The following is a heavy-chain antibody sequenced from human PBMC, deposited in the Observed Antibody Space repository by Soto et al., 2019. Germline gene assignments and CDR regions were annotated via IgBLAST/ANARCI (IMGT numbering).Heavy chain of an antibody. CDR2: IYYSGST. V-gene: IGHV4-31*03. Sequence: SETLSLTCTVSGGSICSGCYYWSWIRQHPGKGLEWIGYIYYSGSTYYNPSLKSRVTISVDTSKNQFSLKLSSVTAADTAVYYCARGYDTAGNPYYYYGMDVWGQGTTVTVSS. D-gene: IGHD5-18*01. CDR1: GGSICSGCYY. J-gene: IGHJ6*02. CDR3: ARGYDTAGNPYYYYGMDV.